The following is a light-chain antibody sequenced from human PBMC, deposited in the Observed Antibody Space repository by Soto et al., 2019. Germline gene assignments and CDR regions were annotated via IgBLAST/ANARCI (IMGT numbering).Light chain of an antibody. CDR1: QGISSD. Sequence: IQLTHSPSSLSASVGDRVTITCRASQGISSDLAWYQQKPGKAPKLLIYSASTLQNGVPSRFSGSGSGTDFTLTISGLQPEECATYYCQQLNSYPVTFGQVTRLEIK. CDR2: SAS. V-gene: IGKV1-9*01. J-gene: IGKJ5*01. CDR3: QQLNSYPVT.